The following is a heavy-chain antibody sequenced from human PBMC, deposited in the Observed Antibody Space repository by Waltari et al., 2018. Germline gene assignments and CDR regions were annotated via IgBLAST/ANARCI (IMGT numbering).Heavy chain of an antibody. CDR3: AKDSAWSGEYYYYMDV. D-gene: IGHD3-3*01. Sequence: EVQLVESGGGLVQPGGSLRLSCAGSEFTFSKHAMSWGRQAPGKGLEWVSAIRGTGTGPFYADSVKGRFTISRDNSKNTLYLQMNSLTTEDTAIYYCAKDSAWSGEYYYYMDVWGKGTSVTVSS. CDR1: EFTFSKHA. V-gene: IGHV3-23*04. CDR2: IRGTGTGP. J-gene: IGHJ6*03.